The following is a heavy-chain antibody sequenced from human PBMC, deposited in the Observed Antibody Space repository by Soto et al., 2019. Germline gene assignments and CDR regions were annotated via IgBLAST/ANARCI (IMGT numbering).Heavy chain of an antibody. J-gene: IGHJ4*01. V-gene: IGHV3-30*03. Sequence: ESGGGVVQPGRSLRVSCAVSGFTFSAYGLHWVRQAPGKGLEWVAVISYDGREKYYADSVKGRFTISRDNSKSTLYLQLSSLRAEDTAVYYCATAEYTPRDYWGQGILVTVSS. D-gene: IGHD2-21*02. CDR1: GFTFSAYG. CDR3: ATAEYTPRDY. CDR2: ISYDGREK.